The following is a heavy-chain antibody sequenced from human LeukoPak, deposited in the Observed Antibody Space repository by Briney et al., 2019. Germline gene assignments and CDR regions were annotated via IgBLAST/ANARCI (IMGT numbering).Heavy chain of an antibody. CDR1: GFTFSTYA. V-gene: IGHV3-23*01. J-gene: IGHJ4*02. CDR3: ARVEAVYYYGSASPYSPY. D-gene: IGHD3-10*01. Sequence: GGSLRLSCAASGFTFSTYAMTWVRQAPGKGLEWVSLISGTGGSTYYADSVRGRFTISRDNSKNTLYLQMNSLRPEDTAVYYRARVEAVYYYGSASPYSPYWGQGTLVTVSS. CDR2: ISGTGGST.